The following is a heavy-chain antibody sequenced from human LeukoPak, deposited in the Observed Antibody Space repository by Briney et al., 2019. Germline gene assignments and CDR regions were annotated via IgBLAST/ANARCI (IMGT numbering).Heavy chain of an antibody. J-gene: IGHJ6*02. CDR3: TTDGSAQYYYYYGMDV. D-gene: IGHD5-12*01. CDR2: IKSKTDGGTT. CDR1: GFTFSSYN. Sequence: GGSLRLSCAASGFTFSSYNIHWVRQAPGKGLEWVGRIKSKTDGGTTDYAAPVKGRFTISRDDSKNTLYLQMNSLKTEDTAVYYCTTDGSAQYYYYYGMDVWGQGTTVTVSS. V-gene: IGHV3-15*01.